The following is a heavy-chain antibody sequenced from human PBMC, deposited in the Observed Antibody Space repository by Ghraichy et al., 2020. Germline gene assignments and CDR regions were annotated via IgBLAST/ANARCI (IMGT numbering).Heavy chain of an antibody. CDR3: ASLLYGVYYYYGMDV. Sequence: GGSLRLSCAASGFTFSSYWMHWVRQAPGKGLVWVSRINSDGSSTSYADSVKGRFTISRDNAKNTLYLQMNSLRAEDTAVYYCASLLYGVYYYYGMDVWGQGTTVTVSS. V-gene: IGHV3-74*01. CDR2: INSDGSST. J-gene: IGHJ6*02. D-gene: IGHD2-2*02. CDR1: GFTFSSYW.